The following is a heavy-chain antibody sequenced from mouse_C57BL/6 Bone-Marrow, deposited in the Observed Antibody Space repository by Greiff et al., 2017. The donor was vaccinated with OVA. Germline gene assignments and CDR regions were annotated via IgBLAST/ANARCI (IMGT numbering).Heavy chain of an antibody. CDR3: ARGFYYYGSSYWYLDV. CDR2: FHPYNDDT. CDR1: GYTFTTYP. D-gene: IGHD1-1*01. J-gene: IGHJ1*03. V-gene: IGHV1-47*01. Sequence: QVQLKESGAELVKPGASVKMSCKASGYTFTTYPIEWMKQNHGKSLEWIGNFHPYNDDTKYNEKFKGKATLTVEKSSSTVYLELSRLTSDDSAVYYCARGFYYYGSSYWYLDVWGTGTTVTVSS.